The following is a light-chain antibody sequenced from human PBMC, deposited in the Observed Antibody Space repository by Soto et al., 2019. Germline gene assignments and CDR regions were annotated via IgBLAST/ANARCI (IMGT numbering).Light chain of an antibody. CDR3: QQYGSSPLT. CDR1: QSVSSNY. CDR2: GAS. V-gene: IGKV3-20*01. J-gene: IGKJ1*01. Sequence: EIVLTQSPGTLSLSPGERAILSCRASQSVSSNYLAWYQQKPGQAPRLLIYGASSGATGIPDRFSGSGSGTDFTLTISSLEPEDFAVYYCQQYGSSPLTFGQGTRVEIK.